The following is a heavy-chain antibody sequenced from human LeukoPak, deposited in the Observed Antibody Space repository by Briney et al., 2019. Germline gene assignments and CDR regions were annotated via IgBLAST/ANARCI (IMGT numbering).Heavy chain of an antibody. CDR3: AKDAQRGFDDSNSLEY. CDR2: IWSDETTK. CDR1: GFTFSHFG. D-gene: IGHD4-11*01. Sequence: PRGSLRLSCAAPGFTFSHFGFHWVRQAPGKGLEWVAVIWSDETTKYYGDSVKGRFIIYRDDSHNTVYLQMNSLRVQDTAIYYCAKDAQRGFDDSNSLEYWGQGSLVTVSS. V-gene: IGHV3-33*06. J-gene: IGHJ1*01.